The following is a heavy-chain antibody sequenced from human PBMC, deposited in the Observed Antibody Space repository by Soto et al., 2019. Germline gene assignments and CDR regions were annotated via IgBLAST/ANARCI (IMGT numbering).Heavy chain of an antibody. D-gene: IGHD6-13*01. J-gene: IGHJ5*02. CDR1: GFTFSSYW. Sequence: GGSLRLSCAASGFTFSSYWMHWVRQSPGKGLVWVSRINSDGSSTSYADSVKGRFTISRDNAKNTLYLQMNSLRAEDTAVYYCATPSEGSSSWYGSPGWFDPWGQGTLVTVSS. CDR3: ATPSEGSSSWYGSPGWFDP. V-gene: IGHV3-74*01. CDR2: INSDGSST.